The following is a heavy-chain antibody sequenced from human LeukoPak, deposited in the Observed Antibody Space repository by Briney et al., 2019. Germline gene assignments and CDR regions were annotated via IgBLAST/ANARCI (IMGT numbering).Heavy chain of an antibody. V-gene: IGHV4-59*08. CDR3: ARSPGSSSWYNWYFDL. D-gene: IGHD6-13*01. CDR1: GGSISNYY. CDR2: IYYSGST. J-gene: IGHJ2*01. Sequence: PSETLSLTCTVSGGSISNYYWGWIRQPPGKGLEWIGYIYYSGSTNYNPSLKSRVTISVDTSKSQFSLKLSSVTAADTAVYYCARSPGSSSWYNWYFDLWGRGTLVTVSS.